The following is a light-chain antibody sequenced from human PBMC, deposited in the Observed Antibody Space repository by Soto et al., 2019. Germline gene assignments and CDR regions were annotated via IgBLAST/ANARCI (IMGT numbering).Light chain of an antibody. V-gene: IGKV4-1*01. Sequence: DIVMTQSQASLAVSLGERATINCKSSQSVLYSSNNKNYLAWYQQKPGQPPKALIYWASTRESGVPDRFSGSGSGTDFTLTISSLQAEDVAVYYCQQYYTTPWTFGQGTKVDIK. CDR3: QQYYTTPWT. CDR1: QSVLYSSNNKNY. J-gene: IGKJ1*01. CDR2: WAS.